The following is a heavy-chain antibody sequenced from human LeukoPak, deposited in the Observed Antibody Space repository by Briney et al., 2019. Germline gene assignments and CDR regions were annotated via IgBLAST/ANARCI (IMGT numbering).Heavy chain of an antibody. V-gene: IGHV3-30*02. Sequence: GGSLRLSCAASGFIFSDYGMHWARQAPGKGLEWVTMVRNDGGDEYYADSVRGRFTISRDNSKNTLYLQVNSLRPEDTAVYYCAKHYYGSGSQKYYFDYWGQGTLVTVSS. J-gene: IGHJ4*02. CDR3: AKHYYGSGSQKYYFDY. CDR1: GFIFSDYG. D-gene: IGHD3-10*01. CDR2: VRNDGGDE.